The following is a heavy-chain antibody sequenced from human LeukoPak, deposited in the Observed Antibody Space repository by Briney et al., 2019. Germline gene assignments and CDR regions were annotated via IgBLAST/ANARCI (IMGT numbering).Heavy chain of an antibody. CDR3: ARTWNYVNYMDV. J-gene: IGHJ6*03. CDR1: GFTFSSYW. CDR2: INSDGSST. Sequence: PGGSLRLSCAASGFTFSSYWMHWVRQAPGKGLVWVSRINSDGSSTSYADSVKGRFTISRDNSKNTLYLQMSSLRAEDTAVYYCARTWNYVNYMDVWGKGTTVTVSS. D-gene: IGHD3-16*01. V-gene: IGHV3-74*01.